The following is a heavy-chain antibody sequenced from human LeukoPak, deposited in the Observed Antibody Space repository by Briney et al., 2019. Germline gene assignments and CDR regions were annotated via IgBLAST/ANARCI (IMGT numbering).Heavy chain of an antibody. CDR1: GGTFSSYA. Sequence: EASVNVSFKASGGTFSSYAISWVRQAPGQGLEWMGRIIPIFGIANYAQKFQGRVTITADKSTSTAYMELSSLRSEDTAVYYCARVDGYYDSSGYYYWGQGTLVTVSS. V-gene: IGHV1-69*04. J-gene: IGHJ4*02. CDR3: ARVDGYYDSSGYYY. D-gene: IGHD3-22*01. CDR2: IIPIFGIA.